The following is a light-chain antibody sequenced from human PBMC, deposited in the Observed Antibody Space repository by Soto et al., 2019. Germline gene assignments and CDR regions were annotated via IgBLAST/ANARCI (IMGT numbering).Light chain of an antibody. V-gene: IGLV1-40*01. CDR3: QSYDSSLSGFYV. CDR1: SSNIGAGYD. J-gene: IGLJ1*01. CDR2: GNS. Sequence: QSVLTQPPSGSGAPGQRVTISCTGSSSNIGAGYDVHWYQQLPGTAPKLLIYGNSNRPSGVPDRFSGSKSGTSASLAITGLQAEDEADHYCQSYDSSLSGFYVFGTGTKLTLL.